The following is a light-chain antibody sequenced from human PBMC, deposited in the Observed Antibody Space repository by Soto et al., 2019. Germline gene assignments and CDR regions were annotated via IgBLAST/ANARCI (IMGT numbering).Light chain of an antibody. V-gene: IGKV3-11*01. J-gene: IGKJ4*01. Sequence: ETVLTQSPATLSLSPGERATLSCRASQSVGSNLAWYQQKPGQAPRLLIYDASNRATGIPARFSGGGSGTDFTLTISSLEPEDFAVYFCQQRINSLTFGGGTKVDIK. CDR3: QQRINSLT. CDR2: DAS. CDR1: QSVGSN.